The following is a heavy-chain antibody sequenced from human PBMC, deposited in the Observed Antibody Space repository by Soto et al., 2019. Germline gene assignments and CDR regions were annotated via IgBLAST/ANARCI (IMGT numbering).Heavy chain of an antibody. CDR1: GYTFTGYY. D-gene: IGHD3-9*01. Sequence: ASVKVSCKASGYTFTGYYMHWVRQAPGQGLEWMGWINPNSGGTNYAQKFQGWVTMTRDTSISTAYMELSRLRSDDTAVYYCARARRTNYDILTGYYIQNWFDPWGQGTLVTVSS. CDR2: INPNSGGT. J-gene: IGHJ5*02. CDR3: ARARRTNYDILTGYYIQNWFDP. V-gene: IGHV1-2*04.